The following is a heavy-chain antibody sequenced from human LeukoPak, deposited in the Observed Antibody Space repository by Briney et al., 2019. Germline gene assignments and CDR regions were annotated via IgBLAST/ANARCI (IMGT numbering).Heavy chain of an antibody. J-gene: IGHJ3*02. Sequence: PSETLSLTCAVSGDSSSSHYWTWIRQSPGTGLEWIGYISHIGRTNYNPSLKSRVTISIDTSKNQFSLKLRSVTAADTAVYYCARDLVTVTKGFDIWGQGTMVSVSS. CDR1: GDSSSSHY. CDR3: ARDLVTVTKGFDI. D-gene: IGHD4-17*01. CDR2: ISHIGRT. V-gene: IGHV4-59*11.